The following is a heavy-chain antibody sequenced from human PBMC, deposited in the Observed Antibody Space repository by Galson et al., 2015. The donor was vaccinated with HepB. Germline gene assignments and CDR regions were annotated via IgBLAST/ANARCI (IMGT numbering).Heavy chain of an antibody. D-gene: IGHD3-10*01. Sequence: PALVKPTQTLTLTCSFSGFSLSTPGVSVGWIRQPPGKALQWLALIYWNEDERYSPSLRNRLTITKDTSKNQVVLTMINMDPVDTGTYYCARRGAGEVVWSGDWYFDFWGRGTVVTVSS. V-gene: IGHV2-5*01. CDR1: GFSLSTPGVS. CDR2: IYWNEDE. J-gene: IGHJ2*01. CDR3: ARRGAGEVVWSGDWYFDF.